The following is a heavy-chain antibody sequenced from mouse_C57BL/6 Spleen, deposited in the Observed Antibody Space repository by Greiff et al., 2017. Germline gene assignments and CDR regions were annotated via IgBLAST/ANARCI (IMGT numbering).Heavy chain of an antibody. Sequence: VQLQQSGAELVRPGASVKLSCTASGFNIKDDYMHWVKQRHEQGLEWIGWIDPENGDTEYASKFQGKATITADTSSNTAYLQLSSLTSEDTAVYYCTTGLPYYFDYWGQGTTLTVSS. CDR2: IDPENGDT. D-gene: IGHD2-2*01. J-gene: IGHJ2*01. CDR1: GFNIKDDY. CDR3: TTGLPYYFDY. V-gene: IGHV14-4*01.